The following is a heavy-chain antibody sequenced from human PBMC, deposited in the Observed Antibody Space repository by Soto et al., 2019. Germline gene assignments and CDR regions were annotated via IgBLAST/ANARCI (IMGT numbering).Heavy chain of an antibody. CDR1: GFTFSSYA. J-gene: IGHJ4*02. D-gene: IGHD4-17*01. V-gene: IGHV3-23*01. CDR3: AKGGYGDLKRPNDY. CDR2: ISGSGGST. Sequence: PGGSLRLSCAASGFTFSSYAMSWVRQAPGKGLEWVSAISGSGGSTYYADSVKGRFTISRDNSKNTLYLQMNSLRAEDTAVYYCAKGGYGDLKRPNDYWGQGTLVTVSS.